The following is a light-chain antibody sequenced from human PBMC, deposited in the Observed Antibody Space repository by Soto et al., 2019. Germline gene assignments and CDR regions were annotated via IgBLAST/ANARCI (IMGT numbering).Light chain of an antibody. Sequence: EIVLTQSPGTLSLSPGERATLSCRASQSVSSSYLAWYQQKPGQAPRLLIYGASSRATGIPDRFSGSVSGTDCNLTISRLEPEDFAVYYCQQYGSSPTWTFGQGTKVEIK. CDR2: GAS. CDR1: QSVSSSY. V-gene: IGKV3-20*01. CDR3: QQYGSSPTWT. J-gene: IGKJ1*01.